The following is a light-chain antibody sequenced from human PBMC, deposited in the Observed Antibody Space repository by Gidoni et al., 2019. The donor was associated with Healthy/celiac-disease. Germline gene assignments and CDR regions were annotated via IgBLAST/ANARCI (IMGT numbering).Light chain of an antibody. CDR3: QQSYSTPRK. Sequence: DIQMTQSPSSLSASVGDRVTITCRASQSISSYLNWYQQKPGKAPKLLIYAASSLKSGVPSRFSGSGSGTDFTLTISSLQPEDFATYYCQQSYSTPRKFGQGTKVEIK. CDR1: QSISSY. CDR2: AAS. J-gene: IGKJ1*01. V-gene: IGKV1-39*01.